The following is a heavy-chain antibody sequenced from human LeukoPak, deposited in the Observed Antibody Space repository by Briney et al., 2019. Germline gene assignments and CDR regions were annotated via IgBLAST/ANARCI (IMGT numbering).Heavy chain of an antibody. CDR2: MNPNSGNT. CDR1: GYTFTSCD. V-gene: IGHV1-8*01. D-gene: IGHD6-19*01. J-gene: IGHJ4*02. CDR3: TRGSSGRRDN. Sequence: ASLKVSCKASGYTFTSCDINWVRQATGQGLEWMGWMNPNSGNTDYGQSFQGRITMTRDISIGTAYMELSNLTSEDTAIYYCTRGSSGRRDNWGQGTLVTVSA.